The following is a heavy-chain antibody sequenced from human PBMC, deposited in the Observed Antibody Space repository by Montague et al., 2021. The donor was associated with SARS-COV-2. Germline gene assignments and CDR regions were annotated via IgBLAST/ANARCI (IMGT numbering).Heavy chain of an antibody. Sequence: SETLSLTCTVSGGSISSDSYYWSWIPQPPGQELQSIGYNYYTGSTNYNLSLQSRVTISVDSYKNPFSVRLISVAAADTAVYYCARISGITSWYYDYWGQGTLVTVSS. J-gene: IGHJ4*02. V-gene: IGHV4-61*01. CDR1: GGSISSDSYY. D-gene: IGHD2-2*01. CDR2: NYYTGST. CDR3: ARISGITSWYYDY.